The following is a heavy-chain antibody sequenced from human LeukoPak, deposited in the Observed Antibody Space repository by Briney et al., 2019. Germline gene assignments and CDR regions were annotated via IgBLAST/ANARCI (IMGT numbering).Heavy chain of an antibody. CDR2: ISGSGGIT. J-gene: IGHJ3*02. CDR3: ARREVGATSAFDI. V-gene: IGHV3-23*01. CDR1: GFTFSSYA. D-gene: IGHD1-26*01. Sequence: EPGGSLRLSCAASGFTFSSYAMSWVRQAPGKGLEWVSVISGSGGITNYADSVKGRFTISRDNAKNSLYLQMNSLRAEDTAVYYCARREVGATSAFDIWGQGTMVTVSS.